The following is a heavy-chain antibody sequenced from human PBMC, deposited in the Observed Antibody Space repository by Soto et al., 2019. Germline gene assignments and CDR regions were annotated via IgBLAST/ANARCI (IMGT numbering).Heavy chain of an antibody. J-gene: IGHJ4*02. D-gene: IGHD2-15*01. CDR2: ITSDGDST. CDR3: VKGNQLLRYYFEF. Sequence: LRLSCSVSGFTFSNYAMHWVRQAPGEGLEYVSGITSDGDSTYHADSVKGRFTISRDNSKNTLYLQMSSLRLEDTAIYYCVKGNQLLRYYFEFWGQGTLVTVSS. V-gene: IGHV3-64D*06. CDR1: GFTFSNYA.